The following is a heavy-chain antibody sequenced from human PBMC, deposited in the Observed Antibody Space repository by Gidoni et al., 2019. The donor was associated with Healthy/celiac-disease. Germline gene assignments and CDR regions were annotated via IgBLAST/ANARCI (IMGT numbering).Heavy chain of an antibody. Sequence: QVQLQESGPGLVQPSQTLSLTCTFSGGSIRSRDYYWSWIRQPPGKGLEWIGYTYYSGSTYYNPSLKSRVTISVDTSKNQFSLKLSSVTAADTAVYYCARDRDSSLGLRYFDYWGQGTLVTVSS. CDR2: TYYSGST. V-gene: IGHV4-30-4*01. D-gene: IGHD6-13*01. CDR3: ARDRDSSLGLRYFDY. CDR1: GGSIRSRDYY. J-gene: IGHJ4*02.